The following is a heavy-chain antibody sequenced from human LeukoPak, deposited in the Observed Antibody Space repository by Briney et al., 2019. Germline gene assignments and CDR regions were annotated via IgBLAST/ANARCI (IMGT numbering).Heavy chain of an antibody. CDR3: ARDWSYGYYFDY. J-gene: IGHJ4*02. V-gene: IGHV1-2*02. CDR1: GYTFTGYY. D-gene: IGHD5-18*01. Sequence: ASVKVSCKASGYTFTGYYMLWVRQAPGQGLEWMGWINPNSGGTNYAQKFQGRVTMTRDTSISTAYMELSRLRSDDTAVYYCARDWSYGYYFDYWGQGTLVTVSS. CDR2: INPNSGGT.